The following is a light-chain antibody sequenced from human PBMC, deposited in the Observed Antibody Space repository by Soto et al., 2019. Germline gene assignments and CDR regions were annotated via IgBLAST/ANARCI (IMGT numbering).Light chain of an antibody. CDR1: SIDIVFDNY. CDR2: GVT. J-gene: IGLJ1*01. V-gene: IGLV2-14*03. Sequence: QSVLTQPASVYGSPGQAITIYCTGTSIDIVFDNYVSWYQQYPGKAPNRLIYGVTNRPSGVSYRFSGSKSGSTASLTISGLRDEDEAEYYCSSYSTSFFYVFGTGTKVTVL. CDR3: SSYSTSFFYV.